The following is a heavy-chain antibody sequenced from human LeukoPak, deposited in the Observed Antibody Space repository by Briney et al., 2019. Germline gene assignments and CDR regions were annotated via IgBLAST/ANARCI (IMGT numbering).Heavy chain of an antibody. CDR2: ISATGGST. J-gene: IGHJ3*02. Sequence: GGSLRLSCPPSGFTFSNYAMSWVRQAPGKGLEWVSAISATGGSTYYVDSVKGRFTISRDNSKNTLYLQMNSLRAEDTAVYYCAKGPRTAPDDAFDIWGQGTMVTVSS. D-gene: IGHD2-21*02. V-gene: IGHV3-23*01. CDR3: AKGPRTAPDDAFDI. CDR1: GFTFSNYA.